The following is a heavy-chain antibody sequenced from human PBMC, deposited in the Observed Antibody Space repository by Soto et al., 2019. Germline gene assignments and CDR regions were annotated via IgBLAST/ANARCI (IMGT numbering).Heavy chain of an antibody. CDR1: RFTFSSYA. Sequence: GGSLRLSCAASRFTFSSYAMHWVRQAPGKGLEWVAVISYDGSNKYYADSVKGRFTISRDNSKNTLYLQMNSLRAEDTAVYYCAREGGYCSGGNCYSFAFDIWGQGTMVTVS. V-gene: IGHV3-30-3*01. CDR3: AREGGYCSGGNCYSFAFDI. D-gene: IGHD2-15*01. J-gene: IGHJ3*02. CDR2: ISYDGSNK.